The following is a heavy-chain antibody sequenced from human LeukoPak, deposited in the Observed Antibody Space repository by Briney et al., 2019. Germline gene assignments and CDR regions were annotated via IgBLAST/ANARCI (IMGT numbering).Heavy chain of an antibody. CDR2: ISGSGGST. CDR3: TPGGYSYGYGGDFDY. CDR1: GFTFSSYA. J-gene: IGHJ4*02. V-gene: IGHV3-23*01. Sequence: GGSLRLSCAASGFTFSSYAMSWVRQAPGKGLEWVSAISGSGGSTYYADSVKGRFTISRDNSKNTLYLQMNSLRAEDTAVYYCTPGGYSYGYGGDFDYWGQGTLVTVSS. D-gene: IGHD5-18*01.